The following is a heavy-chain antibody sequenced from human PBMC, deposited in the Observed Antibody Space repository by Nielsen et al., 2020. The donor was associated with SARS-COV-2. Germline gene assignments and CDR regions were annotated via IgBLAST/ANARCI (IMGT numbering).Heavy chain of an antibody. V-gene: IGHV4-61*01. CDR2: VYYSGNT. Sequence: SETLSLTCTVSGGSVNTGSYYWSWIRQPPGKGLEWIGFVYYSGNTNYNPSLKSRVTISVDTSKNQFSLNLTSVTAADTAVYYCARANELWTNSRGGLDYWGQGTLVTVSS. J-gene: IGHJ4*02. CDR3: ARANELWTNSRGGLDY. D-gene: IGHD3/OR15-3a*01. CDR1: GGSVNTGSYY.